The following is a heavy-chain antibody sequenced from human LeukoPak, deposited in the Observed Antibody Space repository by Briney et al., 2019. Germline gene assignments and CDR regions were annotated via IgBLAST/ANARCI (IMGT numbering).Heavy chain of an antibody. V-gene: IGHV1-69*13. CDR3: ARAGFRFYDISGYYYYMDV. CDR1: GGTFSSYA. J-gene: IGHJ6*03. Sequence: ASVKVSCKASGGTFSSYAISWVRQAPGQGLEWMGGIIPIFGKANYAQKFQGRVTITADESTSTAYMELSSLRSEDTAVYYSARAGFRFYDISGYYYYMDVWGKGTTVTVSS. CDR2: IIPIFGKA. D-gene: IGHD3-22*01.